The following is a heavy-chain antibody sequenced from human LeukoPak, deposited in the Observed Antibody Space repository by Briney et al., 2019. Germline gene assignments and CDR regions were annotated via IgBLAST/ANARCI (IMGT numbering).Heavy chain of an antibody. CDR1: GFPFGTYS. CDR3: ARVRGSHHDY. J-gene: IGHJ4*02. D-gene: IGHD3-10*01. Sequence: GGSLRLSCAASGFPFGTYSMNWVRQAPGKGLEWISYITSSSAIIYYADSVKGLFTISRDNANNSLYLQINGLRAEDTAVYYCARVRGSHHDYCGQGTLVSVSS. CDR2: ITSSSAII. V-gene: IGHV3-48*01.